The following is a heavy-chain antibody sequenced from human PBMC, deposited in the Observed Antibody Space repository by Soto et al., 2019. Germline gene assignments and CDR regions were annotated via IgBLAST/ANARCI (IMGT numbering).Heavy chain of an antibody. J-gene: IGHJ6*02. Sequence: SVKFSCTASGGTFSSYAISWVRQAPGQGLEWMGGIIPIFGTANYAQKFQGRVTITADESTSTAYMELSSLRSEDTAVYYCARDLDFWSYYGMDVWGQGTMVTVSS. CDR3: ARDLDFWSYYGMDV. CDR2: IIPIFGTA. V-gene: IGHV1-69*01. CDR1: GGTFSSYA. D-gene: IGHD3-3*01.